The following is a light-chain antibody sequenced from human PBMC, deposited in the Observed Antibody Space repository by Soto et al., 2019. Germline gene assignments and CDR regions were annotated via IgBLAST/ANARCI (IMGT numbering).Light chain of an antibody. CDR1: QSISPW. CDR3: QQYNTYPLT. CDR2: KAS. V-gene: IGKV1-5*03. Sequence: DIQMTQSPSTLSASVGDSVTITCRASQSISPWLAWYQQKPGKAPTLLIYKASSLEGRVPSTFSGSGSGTDFNITISSRQPDDFATYYCQQYNTYPLTFGGGTTVEIK. J-gene: IGKJ4*01.